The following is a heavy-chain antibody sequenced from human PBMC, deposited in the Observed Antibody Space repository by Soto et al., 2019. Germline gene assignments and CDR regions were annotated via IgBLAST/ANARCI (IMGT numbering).Heavy chain of an antibody. CDR3: ARGQGSSSWLYYYGMAV. J-gene: IGHJ6*02. Sequence: ASVKVSCKASGYTFTSYVHWVRQAPGQGLEWMGWINPNSGGTKYAQKFQGWVTVTRDTSISTVYMELSRLKSDDTAVYYCARGQGSSSWLYYYGMAVWGQGTTVTVSS. CDR1: GYTFTSY. CDR2: INPNSGGT. V-gene: IGHV1-2*04. D-gene: IGHD6-13*01.